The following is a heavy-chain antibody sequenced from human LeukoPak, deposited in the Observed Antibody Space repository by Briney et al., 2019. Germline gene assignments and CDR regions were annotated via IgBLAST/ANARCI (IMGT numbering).Heavy chain of an antibody. CDR2: ISSSSSYI. CDR3: ASSRYCSSTSCRDY. J-gene: IGHJ4*02. CDR1: GFTFSSYS. D-gene: IGHD2-2*01. Sequence: GGSLRLSCAASGFTFSSYSVNWVRQAPGKGLEWVSSISSSSSYIYYADSVKGRFTISRDNAKNSLYLQMNSLRAEDTAMYYCASSRYCSSTSCRDYWGQGTLVTVSS. V-gene: IGHV3-21*01.